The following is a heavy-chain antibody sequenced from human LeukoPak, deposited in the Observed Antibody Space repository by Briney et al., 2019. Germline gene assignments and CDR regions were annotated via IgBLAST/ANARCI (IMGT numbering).Heavy chain of an antibody. D-gene: IGHD5-18*01. V-gene: IGHV3-48*03. CDR3: AKYTAFDY. Sequence: GGSLRLSRAASGFTFSSYEMNWVRQAPGKGLEWISYISSSGRTIYYADSVKGRFTISRDNAQNSLYLQMNSLRAEDTAVYYCAKYTAFDYWGQGTLVTVSS. CDR2: ISSSGRTI. CDR1: GFTFSSYE. J-gene: IGHJ4*02.